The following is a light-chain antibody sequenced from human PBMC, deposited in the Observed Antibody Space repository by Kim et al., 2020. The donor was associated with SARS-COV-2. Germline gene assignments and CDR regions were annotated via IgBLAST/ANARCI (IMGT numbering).Light chain of an antibody. J-gene: IGKJ4*01. CDR3: QQYGRSPLT. V-gene: IGKV3-20*01. CDR2: AAS. Sequence: LSPGERATLSCRASQSVSSNYLAWYQQKPGQAPRLLIYAASSRATGIPDRFSGSGSGTDFTLTISRLEPEDFAVYHCQQYGRSPLTFGGGTKLEI. CDR1: QSVSSNY.